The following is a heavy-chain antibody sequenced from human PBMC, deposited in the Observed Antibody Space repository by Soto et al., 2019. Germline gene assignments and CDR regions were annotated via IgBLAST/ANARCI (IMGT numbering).Heavy chain of an antibody. CDR1: GFTFSSYW. Sequence: GGSLRLSCAASGFTFSSYWMSWVRQAPGKGLEWVANIKQDGSEKYYVDSVKGRFTISRDNTKNSLYLQMNSLRAEDTAVYYCARAWSAVRGVHIGASHGYWGQGTLVTVSS. V-gene: IGHV3-7*01. J-gene: IGHJ4*02. CDR3: ARAWSAVRGVHIGASHGY. D-gene: IGHD3-10*01. CDR2: IKQDGSEK.